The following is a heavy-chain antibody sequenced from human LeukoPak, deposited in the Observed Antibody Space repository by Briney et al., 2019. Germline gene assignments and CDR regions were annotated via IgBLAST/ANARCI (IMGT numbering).Heavy chain of an antibody. CDR3: AKNAMYYYDSSGYYYDY. CDR2: ISYDGSNK. J-gene: IGHJ4*02. V-gene: IGHV3-30*18. CDR1: GFTFSSYG. D-gene: IGHD3-22*01. Sequence: GGSLRLSCAASGFTFSSYGMHWVRQAPGKGQEWVAVISYDGSNKYYADSVKGRFTISRDNSKNTLYLQMNSLRAEDTAVYYCAKNAMYYYDSSGYYYDYWGQGTLVTVSS.